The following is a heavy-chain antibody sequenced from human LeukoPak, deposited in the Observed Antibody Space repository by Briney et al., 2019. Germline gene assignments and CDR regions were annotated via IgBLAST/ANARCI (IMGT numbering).Heavy chain of an antibody. CDR3: ARVRKVGSSSSMGY. CDR1: GYTFTSYD. J-gene: IGHJ4*02. CDR2: MNPNSGNT. D-gene: IGHD6-6*01. V-gene: IGHV1-8*01. Sequence: ASVTVSCKASGYTFTSYDINWVRQATGQGLEWMGWMNPNSGNTGYAQKFQGRVTMTRHTSISTAYMELSSLRSEDTAVYYCARVRKVGSSSSMGYWGQGPLVPVSS.